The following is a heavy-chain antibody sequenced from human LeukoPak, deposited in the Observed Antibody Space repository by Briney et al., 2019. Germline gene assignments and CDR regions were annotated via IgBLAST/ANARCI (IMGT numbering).Heavy chain of an antibody. Sequence: SVKVSCKASGFTFTSSAMQWVRQARGQRLEWIGWIVVGSGNTNYAQKFQERVTTTRDMSTSTAYMELSSLRSEDTAVFYCAASGYSYGYGMDYWGQGTLVTVSS. CDR1: GFTFTSSA. D-gene: IGHD5-18*01. V-gene: IGHV1-58*02. J-gene: IGHJ4*02. CDR2: IVVGSGNT. CDR3: AASGYSYGYGMDY.